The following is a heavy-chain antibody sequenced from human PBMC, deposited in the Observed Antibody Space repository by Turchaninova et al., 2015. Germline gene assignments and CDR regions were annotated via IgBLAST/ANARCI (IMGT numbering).Heavy chain of an antibody. Sequence: QVQLQESGPGLVKPSGTLSLTCAVSGGSIISSNWWSWVRQPPEKGLEGIGEIFHSGRTNYNPSLQSRVTISVDKSKSQFSLRLSSVTAADTAVYYCAKGTYHFDYWGQGTLVTVSS. J-gene: IGHJ4*02. CDR1: GGSIISSNW. CDR3: AKGTYHFDY. CDR2: IFHSGRT. D-gene: IGHD2-8*01. V-gene: IGHV4-4*02.